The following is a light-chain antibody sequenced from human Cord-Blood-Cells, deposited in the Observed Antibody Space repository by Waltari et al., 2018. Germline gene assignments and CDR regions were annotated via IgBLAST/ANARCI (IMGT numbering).Light chain of an antibody. CDR3: QSADSSGTYVV. CDR2: KDS. J-gene: IGLJ2*01. Sequence: SYELTQPPSVSVSPGQTARITCSGDALPKQYAFWYQQKPGQDPVLVLYKDSERPSGIPERFSGSSSGTTVTLTISGVQTEDEADYYCQSADSSGTYVVFGGGTKLTVL. CDR1: ALPKQY. V-gene: IGLV3-25*02.